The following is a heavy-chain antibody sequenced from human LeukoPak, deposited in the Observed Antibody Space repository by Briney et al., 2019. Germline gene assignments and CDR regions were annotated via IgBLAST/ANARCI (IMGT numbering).Heavy chain of an antibody. Sequence: SETLSLTCAVYGGSFSGYYWSWIRQPPGKGLEWIGKINHSGSTNYNPSLKSRVTISVDTSKNQFSLKLSSVTAADTAVYYCARGRNYWGQGILVTVSS. V-gene: IGHV4-34*01. J-gene: IGHJ4*02. CDR1: GGSFSGYY. CDR3: ARGRNY. D-gene: IGHD1-14*01. CDR2: INHSGST.